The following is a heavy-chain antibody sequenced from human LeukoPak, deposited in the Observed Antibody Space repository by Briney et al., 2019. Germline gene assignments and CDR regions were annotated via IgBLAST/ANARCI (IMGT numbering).Heavy chain of an antibody. D-gene: IGHD6-13*01. CDR2: IDWDDDR. J-gene: IGHJ6*04. CDR3: ARIVGVVAAAGRIGYYYYGMDV. Sequence: ESGPALVKPTQTLTLTCTFSGFSLSTSEMCVSWIRQPPGKALEWLALIDWDDDRYYSTSLKTRLTISKDTSKNQVVLTMTNMDPVDTATYYCARIVGVVAAAGRIGYYYYGMDVWGKGTTVTVSS. V-gene: IGHV2-70*01. CDR1: GFSLSTSEMC.